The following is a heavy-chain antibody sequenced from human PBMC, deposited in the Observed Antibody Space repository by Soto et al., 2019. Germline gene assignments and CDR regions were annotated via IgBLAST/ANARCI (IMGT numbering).Heavy chain of an antibody. CDR2: ISGYNGNT. V-gene: IGHV1-18*01. CDR1: GYSFHTYA. J-gene: IGHJ6*02. Sequence: ASVRVSCKAPGYSFHTYAISWVRQAPGQGLEWVGWISGYNGNTNYAQKFQGRVTLTRDTSTKTAFMELRSLTGDDTAVYYCAREYGMDVWGQGTTVTVSS. CDR3: AREYGMDV.